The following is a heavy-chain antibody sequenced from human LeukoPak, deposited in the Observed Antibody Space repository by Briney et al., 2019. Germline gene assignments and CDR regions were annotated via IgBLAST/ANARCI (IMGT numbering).Heavy chain of an antibody. J-gene: IGHJ3*02. CDR1: GYTFTSYG. V-gene: IGHV1-18*01. CDR3: ARGFPIVFRTSIKDAFDI. CDR2: ISAYNGNT. Sequence: VASVKVSCKASGYTFTSYGISWVRQAPGQGLEWMGWISAYNGNTNYAQKLQGRVTMTTDTSTSTAYMELRSLRSDDTAVYYCARGFPIVFRTSIKDAFDIWGQGTMVTVSS. D-gene: IGHD3-22*01.